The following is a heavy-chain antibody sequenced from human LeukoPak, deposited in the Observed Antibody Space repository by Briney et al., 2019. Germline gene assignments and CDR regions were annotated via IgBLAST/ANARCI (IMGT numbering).Heavy chain of an antibody. J-gene: IGHJ4*02. CDR2: MSPHSGNT. Sequence: ASVKVSCKASGYTFTGYYMHWVRQAPGQGLEWMGWMSPHSGNTDYSQKFQGRLTITRDTSISTAYMELTSLRSDDTAIYYCVRAGSMVTLPFDYWGQGTLVTVSS. D-gene: IGHD2-21*02. CDR3: VRAGSMVTLPFDY. V-gene: IGHV1-8*03. CDR1: GYTFTGYY.